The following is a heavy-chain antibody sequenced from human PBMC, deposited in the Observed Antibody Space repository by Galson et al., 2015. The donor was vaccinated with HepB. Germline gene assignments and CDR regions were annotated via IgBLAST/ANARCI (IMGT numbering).Heavy chain of an antibody. Sequence: SETLSLTCTVSGGSISSSSYYWGWIRQPPGKGLEWIGSIYYSGSTYYNPSLKSRVTISVDTSKNQFSLKLSSVTAADTAVYYCARLGYSSSWATPYYFDYWGQGTLVTVSS. D-gene: IGHD6-13*01. CDR2: IYYSGST. J-gene: IGHJ4*02. CDR1: GGSISSSSYY. V-gene: IGHV4-39*01. CDR3: ARLGYSSSWATPYYFDY.